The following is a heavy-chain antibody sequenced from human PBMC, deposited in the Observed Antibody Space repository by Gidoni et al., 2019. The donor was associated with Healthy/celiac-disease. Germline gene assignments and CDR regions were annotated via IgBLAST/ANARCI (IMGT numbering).Heavy chain of an antibody. CDR3: ARGLPYYDFWSGYYEATNYFDY. CDR1: GGSFSGYY. CDR2: INHSGST. J-gene: IGHJ4*02. V-gene: IGHV4-34*01. D-gene: IGHD3-3*01. Sequence: QVQLQQWGAGLLKPSETLSLTCAVYGGSFSGYYWSWIRQPPGKGLEWIGEINHSGSTNYNPSLKSRVTISVDTSKNQFSLKLSSVTAADTAVYYCARGLPYYDFWSGYYEATNYFDYWGQGTLVTVSS.